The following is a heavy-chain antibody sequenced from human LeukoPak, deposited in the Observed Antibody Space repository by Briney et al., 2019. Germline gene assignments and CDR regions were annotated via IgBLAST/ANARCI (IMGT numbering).Heavy chain of an antibody. V-gene: IGHV4-59*01. D-gene: IGHD5-18*01. CDR2: IYYSGST. CDR1: GGSISSYY. J-gene: IGHJ4*02. Sequence: SETLSLTCTVSGGSISSYYWSWIRQPPGKGLEWIGYIYYSGSTNYNPSLKSRVTISVDTSKNQFSLKLSSVTAADTAVYYCARSPLEGVQLWSFDYWGQGTLVTVSS. CDR3: ARSPLEGVQLWSFDY.